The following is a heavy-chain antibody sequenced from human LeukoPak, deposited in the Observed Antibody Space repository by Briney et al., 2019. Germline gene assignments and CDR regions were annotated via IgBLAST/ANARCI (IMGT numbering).Heavy chain of an antibody. CDR1: GFTFSSFD. Sequence: PGGSLRLSCAASGFTFSSFDMHWVRQPTGQGLEWVSTIGTASDTYYPGSVEGRFTLSRDNAKNSLYLQMNSLPAGATAVYYCARGRPREKYSNMDVGAKGPRSPSP. CDR2: IGTASDT. CDR3: ARGRPREKYSNMDV. D-gene: IGHD6-25*01. V-gene: IGHV3-13*01. J-gene: IGHJ6*03.